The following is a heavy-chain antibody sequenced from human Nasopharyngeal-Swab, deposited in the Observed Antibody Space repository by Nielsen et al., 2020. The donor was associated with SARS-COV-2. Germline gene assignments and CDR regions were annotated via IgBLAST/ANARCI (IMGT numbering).Heavy chain of an antibody. CDR1: GGSISTSSYY. V-gene: IGHV4-39*02. Sequence: SETLSLTCIVSGGSISTSSYYWGWIRQTPGKGLEWIGSIYYSGSTYYNPSLKSRLTISVDTSKNQFSLKLSSVTAADTAVYYCARDLIAAAGNGWFDPWGQGTLVTVSS. CDR3: ARDLIAAAGNGWFDP. D-gene: IGHD6-13*01. CDR2: IYYSGST. J-gene: IGHJ5*02.